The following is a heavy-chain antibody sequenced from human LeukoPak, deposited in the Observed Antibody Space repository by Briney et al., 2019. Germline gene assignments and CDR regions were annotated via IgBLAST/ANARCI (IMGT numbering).Heavy chain of an antibody. J-gene: IGHJ4*02. CDR3: ARDRIKVVPAAIPDY. D-gene: IGHD2-2*01. V-gene: IGHV1-2*02. CDR2: INPNSGGT. Sequence: ASVKVSCKASGYTFTGYYMHWVRQAPGQGLEWMGWINPNSGGTNYGQKFQGRVTMTRDTSISTAYMELSRLRSDDTAVYYCARDRIKVVPAAIPDYWGQGTLVTVSS. CDR1: GYTFTGYY.